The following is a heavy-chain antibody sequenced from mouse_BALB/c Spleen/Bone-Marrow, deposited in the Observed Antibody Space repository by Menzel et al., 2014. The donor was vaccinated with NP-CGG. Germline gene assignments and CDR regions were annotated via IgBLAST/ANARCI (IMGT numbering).Heavy chain of an antibody. CDR2: ISYSGNT. J-gene: IGHJ2*01. CDR3: ATYDGYCFDY. V-gene: IGHV3-8*02. Sequence: EVQLVESGPSLVEPSQPLSLTCSVTGDSITSGYRNWIRKFPGNKLEYMGYISYSGNTYYNPSLKSRISITRDTSKNQYYLQLNSVTTEDTATYYCATYDGYCFDYWGQGTTLTVSS. CDR1: GDSITSGY. D-gene: IGHD2-3*01.